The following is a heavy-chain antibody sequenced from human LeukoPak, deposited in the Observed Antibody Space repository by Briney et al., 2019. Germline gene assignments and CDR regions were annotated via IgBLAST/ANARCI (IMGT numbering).Heavy chain of an antibody. Sequence: SETLSLTCAVYGGSFGGYYWSWFRQPPGMGLEWIGEIYHSGSTNYSPSLKSRVTISVDTSKNQFSLKLTSVTAADTAVYYCARALHTTSYDYWGQGTLVTVSS. D-gene: IGHD1-1*01. J-gene: IGHJ4*02. V-gene: IGHV4-34*01. CDR2: IYHSGST. CDR3: ARALHTTSYDY. CDR1: GGSFGGYY.